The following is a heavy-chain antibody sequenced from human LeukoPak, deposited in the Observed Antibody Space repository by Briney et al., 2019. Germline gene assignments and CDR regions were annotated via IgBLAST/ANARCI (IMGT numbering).Heavy chain of an antibody. CDR3: ARAPIVVVVAATPELPGWFDL. J-gene: IGHJ5*02. D-gene: IGHD2-15*01. CDR2: INPNSGGT. CDR1: GYTFTGYY. Sequence: GASVKVSCKASGYTFTGYYMHWVRQAPGQGLEWMGWINPNSGGTNYAQKFQGRVTMTRDTSISTAYMELRSLRSDDTAVYYCARAPIVVVVAATPELPGWFDLWGQGTLVTVSS. V-gene: IGHV1-2*02.